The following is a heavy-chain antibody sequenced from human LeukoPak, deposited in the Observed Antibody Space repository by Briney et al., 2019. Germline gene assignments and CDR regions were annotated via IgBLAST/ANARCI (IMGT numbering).Heavy chain of an antibody. J-gene: IGHJ4*02. CDR1: GFTFDDYA. D-gene: IGHD2-2*02. CDR2: ISWNSGSI. V-gene: IGHV3-9*01. Sequence: GRSLRLSCAASGFTFDDYAMHWVRQAPGKGLEWVSGISWNSGSIGYADSVKGRFTISRDNAKNSLYLQMNSLRAEDTALYYCAKDPSYQRLYNYFDYWGQGTLVTVSS. CDR3: AKDPSYQRLYNYFDY.